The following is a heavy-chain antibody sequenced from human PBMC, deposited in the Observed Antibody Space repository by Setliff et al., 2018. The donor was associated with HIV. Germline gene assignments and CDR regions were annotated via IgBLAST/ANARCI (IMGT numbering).Heavy chain of an antibody. V-gene: IGHV3-7*01. J-gene: IGHJ6*02. D-gene: IGHD3-10*01. CDR2: VKHDGTET. CDR1: GFRFRSYW. Sequence: GGSLRLSCAASGFRFRSYWMSWVRQAPGKGLESVANVKHDGTETLYVDSVKGRFTISRDNAKNSLYLQMNSLRAEDSAVYYCARDYLYYNMYNGSPVYGMDVWGQGTTVTVSS. CDR3: ARDYLYYNMYNGSPVYGMDV.